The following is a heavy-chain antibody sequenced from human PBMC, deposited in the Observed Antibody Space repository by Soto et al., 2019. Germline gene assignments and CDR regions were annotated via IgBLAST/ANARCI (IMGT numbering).Heavy chain of an antibody. V-gene: IGHV3-30-3*01. J-gene: IGHJ6*02. D-gene: IGHD2-2*02. CDR3: ARDRDCSSTRCYTYYYYGMDV. CDR2: ISYVVSNK. CDR1: GFTFSSYA. Sequence: PGGSLRLSCAASGFTFSSYAMHWVRQAPGKGLEWVAVISYVVSNKYYADSVKGRLTISRDNSKNTLYLQMNSLRAEDTAVYYCARDRDCSSTRCYTYYYYGMDVWGQGTTVTVSS.